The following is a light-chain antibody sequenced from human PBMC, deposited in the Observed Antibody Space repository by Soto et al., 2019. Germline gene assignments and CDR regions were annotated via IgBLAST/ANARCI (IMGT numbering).Light chain of an antibody. J-gene: IGKJ3*01. Sequence: EIVLTQSPGTLSLSPGERATLSCRASQSVSSSYLAWYQQKPGQAPRLLIYGASSRATGIPDRFSGSGSGTDSTLTISRLEPEAFAVYYCQQYGSSPRFTFGPGTKVDIK. V-gene: IGKV3-20*01. CDR2: GAS. CDR1: QSVSSSY. CDR3: QQYGSSPRFT.